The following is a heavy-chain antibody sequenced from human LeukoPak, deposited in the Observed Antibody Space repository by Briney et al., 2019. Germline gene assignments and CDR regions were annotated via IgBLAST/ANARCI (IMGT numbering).Heavy chain of an antibody. V-gene: IGHV1-8*01. CDR1: GYTFTSYD. D-gene: IGHD6-13*01. Sequence: ASVKVSCKASGYTFTSYDINWVRQATGQGLEWMGWTNPNSGNTGYAQKFQGRVTMTRNTSISTAYMELSSLRSEDTAVYYCARGPYSSSCFDYWGQGTLVTVSS. CDR2: TNPNSGNT. J-gene: IGHJ4*02. CDR3: ARGPYSSSCFDY.